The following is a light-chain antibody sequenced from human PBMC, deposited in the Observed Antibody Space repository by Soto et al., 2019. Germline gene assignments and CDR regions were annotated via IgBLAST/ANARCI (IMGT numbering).Light chain of an antibody. J-gene: IGKJ4*01. CDR2: AAS. V-gene: IGKV1-27*01. CDR1: QGIGVY. CDR3: QKYNSAPRT. Sequence: DIQMTQSPSSLSASLGDRVTITCRASQGIGVYLAWFQQKPGNVPKLLIYAASTLQAGVPSRFSGSGYGTDFTLTISSLQPEDVANYYCQKYNSAPRTFGGGTKVEIK.